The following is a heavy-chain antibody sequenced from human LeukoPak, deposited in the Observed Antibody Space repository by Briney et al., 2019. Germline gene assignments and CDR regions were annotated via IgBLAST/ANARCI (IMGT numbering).Heavy chain of an antibody. CDR1: GGSISSSSYY. CDR2: IYYSGST. D-gene: IGHD3-22*01. Sequence: SETLSLTCTVSGGSISSSSYYWGWVRQPPGRGLEWVGSIYYSGSTYYNPSLKSRVTMSVYTSTNQFSLKLISVTAAHTALYYCARNFYASSGYYLDDFYFDFWGQGTLVTVSS. V-gene: IGHV4-39*07. CDR3: ARNFYASSGYYLDDFYFDF. J-gene: IGHJ4*02.